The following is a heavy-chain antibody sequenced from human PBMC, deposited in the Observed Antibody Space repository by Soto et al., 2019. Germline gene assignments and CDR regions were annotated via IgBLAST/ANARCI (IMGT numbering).Heavy chain of an antibody. CDR2: INPNGGAT. Sequence: ASVKVSCKASGYGFTTYYLHWVRQAPGQGLEWLGMINPNGGATAYAQNFQGRVSMTTDMSTSTVFMDLSSLRFDDTAVYYCARGISGTYTALDFWGKGALVTVSS. D-gene: IGHD1-26*01. CDR1: GYGFTTYY. V-gene: IGHV1-46*01. CDR3: ARGISGTYTALDF. J-gene: IGHJ4*02.